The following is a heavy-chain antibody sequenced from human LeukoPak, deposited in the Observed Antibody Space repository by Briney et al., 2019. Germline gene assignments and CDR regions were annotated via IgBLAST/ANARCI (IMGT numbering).Heavy chain of an antibody. Sequence: SETLSLTCTVSGDSISSYYWTWIRQPPGKGLEWIGYIYYSGSSNYNPSLESRVTISVETSKNQLFLKLLLVTAAHPAVYYCARDSYYYDSSGYYYYYIDVWGKGTKVTVSS. V-gene: IGHV4-59*01. CDR2: IYYSGSS. CDR1: GDSISSYY. CDR3: ARDSYYYDSSGYYYYYIDV. J-gene: IGHJ6*03. D-gene: IGHD3-22*01.